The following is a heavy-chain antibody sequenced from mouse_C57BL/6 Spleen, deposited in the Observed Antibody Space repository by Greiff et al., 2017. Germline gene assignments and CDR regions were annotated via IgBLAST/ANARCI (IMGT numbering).Heavy chain of an antibody. CDR1: GFSLTSYG. CDR3: ARALLITTVVEWYFDV. Sequence: VQLQQPGPGLVQPSQSLSITCTVSGFSLTSYGVHWVRQSPGKGLEWLGVIWSGGSSDYNAAFISSLSINKDKSKGKVVLKMNSLQADDTSRYLCARALLITTVVEWYFDVWGTGTTVTVSS. D-gene: IGHD1-1*01. V-gene: IGHV2-2*01. J-gene: IGHJ1*03. CDR2: IWSGGSS.